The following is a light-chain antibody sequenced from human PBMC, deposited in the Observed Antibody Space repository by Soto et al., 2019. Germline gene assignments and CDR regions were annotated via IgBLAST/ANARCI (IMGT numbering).Light chain of an antibody. CDR2: AAS. J-gene: IGKJ3*01. V-gene: IGKV1-39*01. Sequence: DIQMTQSPSSLSASVGDRVTITCRASQSISNYLNWYQQKPGKAPKLLIYAASSLQSGVPSRFSGSGSGTDFTHIVSSLQPEDFATYSCQQSYTTLFTFGPGTNVDI. CDR3: QQSYTTLFT. CDR1: QSISNY.